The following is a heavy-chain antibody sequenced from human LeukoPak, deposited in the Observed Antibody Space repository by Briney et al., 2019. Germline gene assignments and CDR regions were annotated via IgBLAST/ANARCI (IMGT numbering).Heavy chain of an antibody. CDR1: GGTFSSYA. J-gene: IGHJ6*03. CDR3: ARDTEDCSSTSCPYYYYYYMDV. D-gene: IGHD2-2*01. Sequence: SVKVSCKASGGTFSSYAISWVRQAPGQGLEWMGGIIPIFGTANCAQKFQGRVTITADESTSTAYMELSSLRSEDTAVYYCARDTEDCSSTSCPYYYYYYMDVWGKGTTVTVSS. V-gene: IGHV1-69*13. CDR2: IIPIFGTA.